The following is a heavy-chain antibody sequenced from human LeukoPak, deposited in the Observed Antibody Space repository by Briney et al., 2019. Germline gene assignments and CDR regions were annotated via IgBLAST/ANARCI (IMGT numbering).Heavy chain of an antibody. D-gene: IGHD4-23*01. J-gene: IGHJ4*02. CDR3: TTLAGSNFPSDH. Sequence: GGSLRLSCAASGFTFSNYWMLWVRQAPGKGLEWVSRMNGDGSSTTYADSVKGRFIISRDNSKNTLYLQMDSLRAEDTAVCYCTTLAGSNFPSDHWGQGTLVTVSS. CDR1: GFTFSNYW. CDR2: MNGDGSST. V-gene: IGHV3-74*01.